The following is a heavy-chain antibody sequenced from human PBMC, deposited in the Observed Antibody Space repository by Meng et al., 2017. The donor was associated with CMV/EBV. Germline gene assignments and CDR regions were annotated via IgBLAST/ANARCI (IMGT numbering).Heavy chain of an antibody. CDR3: AREGPTGAFDI. D-gene: IGHD4-11*01. CDR2: ISRSSSTI. Sequence: GESLKISCAASGFTFSSYSMNWVRQAPGKGLEWVSYISRSSSTIYYADSVKGRFTISRDNAKNSLYLQMNSLRAEDTAVYYCAREGPTGAFDIWGQGTMVTVSS. J-gene: IGHJ3*02. CDR1: GFTFSSYS. V-gene: IGHV3-48*04.